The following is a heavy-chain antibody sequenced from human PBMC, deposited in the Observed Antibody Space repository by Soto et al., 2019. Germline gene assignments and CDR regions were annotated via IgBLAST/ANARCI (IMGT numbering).Heavy chain of an antibody. D-gene: IGHD3-22*01. CDR2: IYYSGST. Sequence: SDTLSLTCTVSGGSVSSGSYYWSWIRQPPGKGLEWIGYIYYSGSTNYNPSLKSRVTISVDTSKNQFSLKLSSVTAADTAVYYCARGTSGTYYYDSSGYYYSYFDYWGQGTLVTVSS. CDR3: ARGTSGTYYYDSSGYYYSYFDY. V-gene: IGHV4-61*01. J-gene: IGHJ4*02. CDR1: GGSVSSGSYY.